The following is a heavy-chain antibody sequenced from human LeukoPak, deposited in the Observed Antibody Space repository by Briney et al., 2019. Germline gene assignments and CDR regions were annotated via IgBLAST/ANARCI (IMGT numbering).Heavy chain of an antibody. CDR3: AKDKDRGYCSSTSCYNFDY. CDR2: ISGSGGST. J-gene: IGHJ4*02. D-gene: IGHD2-2*01. Sequence: PGGSLRLSCAASGFTFSSYAMSWVRQAPGKGLEWVSAISGSGGSTYYADSVKGRFTISRGNSKNTLYLQMNSLRAEDTAVYYCAKDKDRGYCSSTSCYNFDYWGQGTLVTVSS. CDR1: GFTFSSYA. V-gene: IGHV3-23*01.